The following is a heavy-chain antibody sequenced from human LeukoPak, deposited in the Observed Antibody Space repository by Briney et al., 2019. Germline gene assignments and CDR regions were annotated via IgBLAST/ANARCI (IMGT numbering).Heavy chain of an antibody. V-gene: IGHV3-66*01. Sequence: PGGSLRLSCAASGFTVSSNYMSWVRQAPGKGLEWVSVIYSGGSTYYADSVKGRFTISRDNSKNTLYLEMNSLRAEDTAVYYCARDSDVGYCVTTSCQTRHYYHYYDLDVWGQGTTVTVSS. CDR1: GFTVSSNY. CDR3: ARDSDVGYCVTTSCQTRHYYHYYDLDV. D-gene: IGHD2-2*01. CDR2: IYSGGST. J-gene: IGHJ6*02.